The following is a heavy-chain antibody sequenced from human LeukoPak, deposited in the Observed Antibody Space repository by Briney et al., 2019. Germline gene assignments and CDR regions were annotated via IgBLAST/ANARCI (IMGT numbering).Heavy chain of an antibody. CDR3: ATETNGRHYDY. J-gene: IGHJ4*02. CDR2: IGPTGSDR. Sequence: PGGSLRLSCAASGFTFTSHWMSWVRQAPGKGLEWVASIGPTGSDRYHADSIKGRFTISRDNANNFLYLQMNSLRAEDTAVYYCATETNGRHYDYWGQGTLLTVSS. V-gene: IGHV3-21*06. CDR1: GFTFTSHW. D-gene: IGHD1-14*01.